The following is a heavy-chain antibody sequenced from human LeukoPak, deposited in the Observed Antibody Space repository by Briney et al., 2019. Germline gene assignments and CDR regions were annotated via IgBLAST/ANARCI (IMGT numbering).Heavy chain of an antibody. V-gene: IGHV4-59*01. Sequence: SETLSLTCTVSGGSISSYYWSWLRQPPGKGLEWIGYIYYSGSTNYNTSLKSRVTISVDTCKNQFSLKLSSVTAADTAVYYCARELIVPAAFSYWYSDLWGRGNLVTVSS. CDR1: GGSISSYY. CDR2: IYYSGST. D-gene: IGHD2-2*01. J-gene: IGHJ2*01. CDR3: ARELIVPAAFSYWYSDL.